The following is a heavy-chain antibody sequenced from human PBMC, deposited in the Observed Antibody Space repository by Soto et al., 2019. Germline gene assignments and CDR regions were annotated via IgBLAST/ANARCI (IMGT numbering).Heavy chain of an antibody. D-gene: IGHD3-16*02. Sequence: VGSLRLSCAASGFTFSSYWMHWVRQVPEKGLVWVSRINSDGSITNYADAVKGRFTISRDNVKNTLYLQMNSLRAEDTAVYYCVRYPRSVGGSYRPDYWGQGTLVTVSS. CDR3: VRYPRSVGGSYRPDY. CDR1: GFTFSSYW. V-gene: IGHV3-74*01. J-gene: IGHJ4*02. CDR2: INSDGSIT.